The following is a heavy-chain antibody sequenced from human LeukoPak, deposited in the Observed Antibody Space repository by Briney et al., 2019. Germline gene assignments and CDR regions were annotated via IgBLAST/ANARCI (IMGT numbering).Heavy chain of an antibody. J-gene: IGHJ4*02. D-gene: IGHD3-16*01. V-gene: IGHV4-34*01. CDR2: INHSGST. CDR3: ARGLGSQN. Sequence: PSETLSLTCAVYGGSFSGYYWSWIRQPPGKGLEWIGEINHSGSTNYNPSLKSRVTISVDTSKNQFSLKLSSVTAADTAVYYCARGLGSQNWGQGTLVTISS. CDR1: GGSFSGYY.